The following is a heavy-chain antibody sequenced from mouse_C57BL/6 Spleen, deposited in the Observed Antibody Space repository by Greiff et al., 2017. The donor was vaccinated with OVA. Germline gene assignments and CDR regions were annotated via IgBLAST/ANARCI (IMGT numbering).Heavy chain of an antibody. Sequence: VQLQQSGAELVRPGASVKLSCTASGFNIKDDYMHWVKQRPEQGLEWIGWIDPENGDTEYASKFQGKATITADTSSNTAYLQLSSLTSEDTAVYYCTTSAITTVVARNYWGQGTSVTVSS. D-gene: IGHD1-1*01. J-gene: IGHJ4*01. CDR3: TTSAITTVVARNY. CDR1: GFNIKDDY. CDR2: IDPENGDT. V-gene: IGHV14-4*01.